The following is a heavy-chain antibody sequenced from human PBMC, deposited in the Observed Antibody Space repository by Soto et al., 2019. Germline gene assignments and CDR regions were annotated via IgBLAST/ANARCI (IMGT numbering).Heavy chain of an antibody. CDR2: IIPIFGTA. Sequence: SVKVSCKASGGTFSSYAISWVRQAPGQGLEWMGGIIPIFGTANYAQKFQGRVTITADESTSTAYMELSSLRSEDTAVYYCARQPIHGSGWPPFWFDPRGQGTLVTVSS. D-gene: IGHD6-19*01. CDR1: GGTFSSYA. J-gene: IGHJ5*02. V-gene: IGHV1-69*13. CDR3: ARQPIHGSGWPPFWFDP.